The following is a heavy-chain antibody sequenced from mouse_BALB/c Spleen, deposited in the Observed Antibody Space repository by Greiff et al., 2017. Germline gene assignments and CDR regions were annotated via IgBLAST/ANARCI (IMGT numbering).Heavy chain of an antibody. D-gene: IGHD1-2*01. V-gene: IGHV2-4-1*01. CDR2: IWSGGST. CDR1: GFSLTSYG. J-gene: IGHJ1*01. Sequence: QVQLKESGPGLVQPSQSLPITCTVSGFSLTSYGVHWVRQSPGKGLEWLGVIWSGGSTDYNAAFISRLSISKDNSKSQVFFKMNSLQADDTAIYYCGSHYYWYFDVWGAGTTVTVSS. CDR3: GSHYYWYFDV.